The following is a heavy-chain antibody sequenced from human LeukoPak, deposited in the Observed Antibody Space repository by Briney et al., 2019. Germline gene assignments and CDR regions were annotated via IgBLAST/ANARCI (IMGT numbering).Heavy chain of an antibody. Sequence: GRSLRLSCAASGFTFSSYGMHWVRQAPGKGLEWVAVISYDGSNKYYADSVKGRFTISRDNSKNTLYLQMNSLRVEDTAVYYCAKVRGVIIAYFDYWGQGTLVTVSS. J-gene: IGHJ4*02. CDR3: AKVRGVIIAYFDY. CDR2: ISYDGSNK. CDR1: GFTFSSYG. D-gene: IGHD3-10*01. V-gene: IGHV3-30*18.